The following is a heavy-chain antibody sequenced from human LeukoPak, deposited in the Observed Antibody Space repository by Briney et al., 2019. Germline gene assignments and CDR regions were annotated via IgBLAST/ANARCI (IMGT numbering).Heavy chain of an antibody. V-gene: IGHV1-18*01. CDR2: ISAYNGNT. CDR3: ARDLGVLRFLEGPSWFDP. D-gene: IGHD3-3*01. Sequence: GASVKVSLKSSGYTFTIYGIGWVRQAPGQGLEWVGWISAYNGNTNYAQKLQGRVTMTTDTSTSTAYMELRSLRSDDTAVYYCARDLGVLRFLEGPSWFDPWGQGTLVTVFS. CDR1: GYTFTIYG. J-gene: IGHJ5*02.